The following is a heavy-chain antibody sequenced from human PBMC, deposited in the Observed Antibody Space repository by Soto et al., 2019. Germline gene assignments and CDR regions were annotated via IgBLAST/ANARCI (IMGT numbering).Heavy chain of an antibody. V-gene: IGHV1-3*04. CDR1: GFTAHSFG. CDR3: AREVQGVTSFDY. D-gene: IGHD2-21*02. Sequence: QVQLIQSGPQMIQPGASVRVSCKASGFTAHSFGFHWVRQAPGQGPEWLGWINTGVDGTIYSQRFQDRVRVTRDKSANTVYLEVNSLTSEDTAVYYCAREVQGVTSFDYWGQGTLVTVSS. J-gene: IGHJ4*02. CDR2: INTGVDGT.